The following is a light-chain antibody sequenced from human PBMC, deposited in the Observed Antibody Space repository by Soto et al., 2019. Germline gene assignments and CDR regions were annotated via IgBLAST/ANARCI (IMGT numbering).Light chain of an antibody. J-gene: IGKJ1*01. CDR1: QSIRSN. CDR2: GAS. CDR3: QQYHIWPPWT. V-gene: IGKV3-15*01. Sequence: IVMTQSPDPLSVSPGEGATLSCRVSQSIRSNLAWYQQRPGQAPRLLMYGASTRADGIPARFTGSGSGTEFTLTISSLQSEDFALYYCQQYHIWPPWTSGQGTKVDI.